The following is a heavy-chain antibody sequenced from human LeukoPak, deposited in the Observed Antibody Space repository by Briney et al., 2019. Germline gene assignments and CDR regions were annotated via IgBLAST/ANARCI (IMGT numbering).Heavy chain of an antibody. CDR1: GFTFSSYS. D-gene: IGHD3-9*01. CDR3: ARDFPGVGILTGVDY. CDR2: ISSSSSYI. V-gene: IGHV3-21*01. Sequence: NTGGSLRLSCAASGFTFSSYSMNWVRQAPGKGLEWVSSISSSSSYIYYADSVKGRFTISRDNAKNSLYLQMNSLRAEDTAVYYCARDFPGVGILTGVDYWGQGTLVTVSS. J-gene: IGHJ4*02.